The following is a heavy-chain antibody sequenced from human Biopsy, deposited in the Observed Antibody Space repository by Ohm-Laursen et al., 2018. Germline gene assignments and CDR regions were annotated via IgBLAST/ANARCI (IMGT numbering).Heavy chain of an antibody. CDR2: IYDRGSTA. J-gene: IGHJ6*02. CDR1: GDSVSSGIFY. V-gene: IGHV4-61*01. CDR3: AIDRVPRRGVMPVYYYGMDV. D-gene: IGHD2-21*01. Sequence: GTLSLTCTVSGDSVSSGIFYWTWIRQPPGQGLEYIGYIYDRGSTANHNPSLKSRVTISLDTSKNQFSLELSSVIPSDTAVYYCAIDRVPRRGVMPVYYYGMDVWGQGSTVTVSS.